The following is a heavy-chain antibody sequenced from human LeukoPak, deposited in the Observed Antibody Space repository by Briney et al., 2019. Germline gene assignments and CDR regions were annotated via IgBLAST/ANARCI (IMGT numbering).Heavy chain of an antibody. CDR3: ARRGRDFWSGSMDV. CDR2: IYYSGST. CDR1: GGSISSYY. J-gene: IGHJ6*02. V-gene: IGHV4-59*08. Sequence: PSETLSLTCTVSGGSISSYYWSWIRQPPGKGLEWIGYIYYSGSTNYNPSLKSRVTISVDTSKNQFSLKLSSGTAADTAVYYCARRGRDFWSGSMDVWGQGTTVPVSS. D-gene: IGHD3-3*01.